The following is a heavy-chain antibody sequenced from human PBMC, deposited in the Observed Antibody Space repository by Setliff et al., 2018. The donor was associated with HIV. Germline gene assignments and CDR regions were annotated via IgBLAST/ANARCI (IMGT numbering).Heavy chain of an antibody. CDR1: GVTFNYSF. V-gene: IGHV1-69*13. CDR3: ARGADASGYFYREYFQH. D-gene: IGHD3-22*01. Sequence: GASVKVSCKASGVTFNYSFITWVRQAPGQGLEWMGGVVPTIHEATYAQKFQGRVTITPDESATTVYMEMSGLTSEDTAIYYRARGADASGYFYREYFQHRGQGTLVTVSS. CDR2: VVPTIHEA. J-gene: IGHJ1*01.